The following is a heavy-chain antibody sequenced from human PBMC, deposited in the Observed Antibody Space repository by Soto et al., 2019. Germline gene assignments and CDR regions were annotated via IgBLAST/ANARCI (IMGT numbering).Heavy chain of an antibody. Sequence: GSLRLSCASSGFTFSRYSMNWVRQAPGKGLEWVSSISSTTNYIYYADSMKGRFTVSRDNAKNSVYLDMNSLSAEDTAVYYCARESEDLTSNFDYWGQGTLVTVSS. CDR3: ARESEDLTSNFDY. V-gene: IGHV3-21*01. CDR2: ISSTTNYI. J-gene: IGHJ4*02. CDR1: GFTFSRYS.